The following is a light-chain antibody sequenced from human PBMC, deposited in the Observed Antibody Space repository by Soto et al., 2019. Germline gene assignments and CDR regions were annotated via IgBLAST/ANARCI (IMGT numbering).Light chain of an antibody. Sequence: QSVLTQPPSLSGAPGLRVTISCTGSSSNIGAADDVHWYQQLPGTAPKLLLYGNNNRPSGVPDRFSGSKSGTSASLAITGLQAEDEAEYYYQSYDSSLSGWVFGGGTKVTVL. V-gene: IGLV1-40*01. CDR1: SSNIGAADD. CDR2: GNN. J-gene: IGLJ3*02. CDR3: QSYDSSLSGWV.